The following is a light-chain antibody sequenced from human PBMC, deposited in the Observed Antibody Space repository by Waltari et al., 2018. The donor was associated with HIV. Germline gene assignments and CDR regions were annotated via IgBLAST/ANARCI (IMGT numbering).Light chain of an antibody. Sequence: DIQMTQSPSSLSASVGDRVTITCRASQNIRSYLNWYQLKPGKAPKLLIHTASTLQSGVPSRFSGSGSGTDFTLTISSLQAEDFSTYYCQQSYDAPYTFGQGTKLEI. CDR3: QQSYDAPYT. CDR2: TAS. CDR1: QNIRSY. J-gene: IGKJ2*01. V-gene: IGKV1-39*01.